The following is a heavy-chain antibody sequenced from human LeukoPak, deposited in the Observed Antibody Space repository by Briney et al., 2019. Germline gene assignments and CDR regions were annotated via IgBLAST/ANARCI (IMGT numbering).Heavy chain of an antibody. Sequence: ASVKVSCKASGYIFTGYYMHWVRQAPGQGLEWMGWINPNSGGTKYAQKVQGRVTMTRDTSISTAYMELSSLRSEDTAVYYCATDETNSSFDYWGQGTLVTVSS. CDR1: GYIFTGYY. D-gene: IGHD4-23*01. CDR3: ATDETNSSFDY. J-gene: IGHJ4*02. CDR2: INPNSGGT. V-gene: IGHV1-2*02.